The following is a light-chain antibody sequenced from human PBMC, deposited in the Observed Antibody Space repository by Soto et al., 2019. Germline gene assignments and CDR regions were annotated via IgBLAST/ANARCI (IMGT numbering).Light chain of an antibody. CDR3: QQYSNWPPFT. Sequence: EIVMTQSPATLSVSPGERATLSCRASQSVSSNLAWYQQKPGQAPRLLIYGASTRATGIPARFSDSGSGTEFTLTISSLQSADSAVYYCQQYSNWPPFTFGQGTRLEIK. CDR2: GAS. V-gene: IGKV3-15*01. CDR1: QSVSSN. J-gene: IGKJ5*01.